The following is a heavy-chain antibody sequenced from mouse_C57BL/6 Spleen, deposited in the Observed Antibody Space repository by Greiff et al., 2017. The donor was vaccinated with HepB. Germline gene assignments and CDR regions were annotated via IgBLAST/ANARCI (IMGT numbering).Heavy chain of an antibody. CDR1: GYAFSSSW. J-gene: IGHJ4*01. CDR2: IYPGDGDT. V-gene: IGHV1-82*01. Sequence: VQLQQSGPELVKPGASVKISCKASGYAFSSSWMNWVKQRPGKGLEWIGRIYPGDGDTNYNGKFKGKATLTADKSSSTAYMQLSSLTSEDSAVYFCARPSPRAMDYWGQGTSVTVSS. CDR3: ARPSPRAMDY.